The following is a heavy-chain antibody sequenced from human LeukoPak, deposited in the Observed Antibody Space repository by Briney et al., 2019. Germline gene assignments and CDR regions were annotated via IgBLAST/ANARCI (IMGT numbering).Heavy chain of an antibody. CDR3: ASDRLHYDSLTGYPAD. Sequence: GGSLRLSCADSGFTVGSNYMRWVRQAPGKGLEWVSVIYSGGSTHYADSVKGRFTISRDNSKNTLYLQMNSLRAEDTAVYYCASDRLHYDSLTGYPADWGQGTLVTVSS. V-gene: IGHV3-66*01. CDR2: IYSGGST. CDR1: GFTVGSNY. J-gene: IGHJ4*02. D-gene: IGHD3-9*01.